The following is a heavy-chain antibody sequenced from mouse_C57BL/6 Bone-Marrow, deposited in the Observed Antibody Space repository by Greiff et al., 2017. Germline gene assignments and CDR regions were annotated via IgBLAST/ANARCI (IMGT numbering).Heavy chain of an antibody. CDR2: IDPETGGT. J-gene: IGHJ1*03. V-gene: IGHV1-15*01. Sequence: QVQLKESGAELVRPGASVTLSCKASGYTFTDYEMHWVKQTPVHGLEWIGAIDPETGGTAYNQKFKGKAILTADKSSSTAYMELRSLTSEDSAVYYCTRWGTTVVAEGYFDVWGTGTTVTVSS. CDR1: GYTFTDYE. CDR3: TRWGTTVVAEGYFDV. D-gene: IGHD1-1*01.